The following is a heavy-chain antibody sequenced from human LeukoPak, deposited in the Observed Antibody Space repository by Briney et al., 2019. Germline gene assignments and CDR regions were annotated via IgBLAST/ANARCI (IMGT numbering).Heavy chain of an antibody. J-gene: IGHJ4*02. V-gene: IGHV3-11*05. D-gene: IGHD4-17*01. CDR2: ISSSSSYT. CDR1: GFTFSDYY. Sequence: PGGSLRLSCAASGFTFSDYYMSWIRQAPGKGLEWVAYISSSSSYTNYADSVKGRFTISRDNAKNSLYLQMNSLRAGDTAVYYCARDKVYGDYGDYWGQGTLVTVSS. CDR3: ARDKVYGDYGDY.